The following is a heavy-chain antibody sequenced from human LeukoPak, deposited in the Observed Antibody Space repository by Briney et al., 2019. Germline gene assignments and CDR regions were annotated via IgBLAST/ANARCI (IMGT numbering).Heavy chain of an antibody. D-gene: IGHD1-1*01. V-gene: IGHV3-23*01. CDR2: ISGSGGST. CDR1: GFTFSSYA. CDR3: AKGRYTFDY. J-gene: IGHJ4*02. Sequence: TGGSLGLSCAASGFTFSSYAMSWVRQAPGKGLEWVSAISGSGGSTYYADSVKGRFTISRDNSENTLYLQMNSLRVEDTAIYYCAKGRYTFDYWGQGTLVTVSS.